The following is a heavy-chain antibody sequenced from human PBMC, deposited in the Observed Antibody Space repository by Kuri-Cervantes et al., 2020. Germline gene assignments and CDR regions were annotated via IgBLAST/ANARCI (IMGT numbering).Heavy chain of an antibody. CDR2: ISYDGSNK. D-gene: IGHD4-17*01. CDR1: GFTFSSYA. Sequence: GGSLRLSCAASGFTFSSYAMHWVRQAPGKGLEWVAVISYDGSNKYYADSVKGRFTISRDNAKNSLNLQMNSLRAEDTAVYYCHGDYVGQDGWPTDYWGQGTLVTVSS. V-gene: IGHV3-30-3*01. J-gene: IGHJ4*02. CDR3: HGDYVGQDGWPTDY.